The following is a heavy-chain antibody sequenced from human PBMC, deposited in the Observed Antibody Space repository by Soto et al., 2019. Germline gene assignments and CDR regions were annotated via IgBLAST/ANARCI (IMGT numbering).Heavy chain of an antibody. J-gene: IGHJ6*02. V-gene: IGHV4-61*01. D-gene: IGHD2-2*01. Sequence: QVQLQESGPGLVKPSETLSLTCTVSGGSVSSGSYYWSWIRQPPGKGLEWIGYIYYSGSTNYNPSLKSRVTISVDTSKNQFSLKLSSVTAADTAVYYCAREGRRYCSSTSCPYYYGMDVWGQGTTVTVSS. CDR2: IYYSGST. CDR1: GGSVSSGSYY. CDR3: AREGRRYCSSTSCPYYYGMDV.